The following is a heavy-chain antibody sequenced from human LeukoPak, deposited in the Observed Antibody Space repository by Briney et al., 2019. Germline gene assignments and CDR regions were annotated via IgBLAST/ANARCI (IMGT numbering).Heavy chain of an antibody. J-gene: IGHJ4*02. CDR2: ISYDGSNK. D-gene: IGHD2-21*02. Sequence: GGSLRLSYAASGFTFSSYGMHWVCQAPGKGLEWVAVISYDGSNKYYADSVKGRFTISRDNSKSTLDLQMNSLRVEDTAVYYCAKDPRPVTASSPGDYWGQGTRVTVSS. CDR1: GFTFSSYG. CDR3: AKDPRPVTASSPGDY. V-gene: IGHV3-30*18.